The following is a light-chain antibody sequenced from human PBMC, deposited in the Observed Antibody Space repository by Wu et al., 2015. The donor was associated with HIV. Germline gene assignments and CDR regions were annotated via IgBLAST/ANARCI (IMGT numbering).Light chain of an antibody. V-gene: IGKV3-11*01. CDR3: QQRSNWPPGLT. CDR1: RNISNH. J-gene: IGKJ4*01. CDR2: DTT. Sequence: EIVLTQSPVTLSLSPGERATLSCRASRNISNHLAWYQQKPGQAPRLLIYDTTNRATGIPARFSGSGSGTDFTLTISTLEPEDFAVYYCQQRSNWPPGLTFGGGTKVEIK.